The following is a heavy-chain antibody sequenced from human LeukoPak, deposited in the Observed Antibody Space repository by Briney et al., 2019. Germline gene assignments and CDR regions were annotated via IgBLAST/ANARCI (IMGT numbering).Heavy chain of an antibody. Sequence: GESLKISCKGSGYSFTTYWIAWVRQMPGKGLEWMGIIYPGDSDTRYSPSFQGQVSISADKSISTAYLQWSSLKASDTAMYYCARYYYDSSGHQMPFDYWGQGTLVTVSS. CDR3: ARYYYDSSGHQMPFDY. CDR2: IYPGDSDT. D-gene: IGHD3-22*01. V-gene: IGHV5-51*01. CDR1: GYSFTTYW. J-gene: IGHJ4*02.